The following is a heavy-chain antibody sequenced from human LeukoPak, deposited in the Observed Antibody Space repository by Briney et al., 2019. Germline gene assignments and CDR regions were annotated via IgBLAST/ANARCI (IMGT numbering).Heavy chain of an antibody. CDR1: GYTFTTYD. J-gene: IGHJ5*02. CDR3: ARGRPSWYGTNNWFDP. V-gene: IGHV1-8*01. Sequence: GASVKVSCRASGYTFTTYDINWVRHAPGQGLEWMGWMNPSSGNTGYAQKVQGRVTMTRDTSISTAYMELSSLRSEDTAVYYCARGRPSWYGTNNWFDPWGQGTLVTVSS. CDR2: MNPSSGNT. D-gene: IGHD6-13*01.